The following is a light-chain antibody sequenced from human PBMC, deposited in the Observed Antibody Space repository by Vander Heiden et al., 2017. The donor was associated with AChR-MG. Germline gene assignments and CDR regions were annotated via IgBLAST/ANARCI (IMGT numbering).Light chain of an antibody. CDR2: GNS. V-gene: IGLV1-40*01. CDR1: TSTIVAGYE. CDR3: QSYDSSLSVYV. J-gene: IGLJ1*01. Sequence: QPVLSQPPSVSGAPGQRVTISCTESTSTIVAGYEVHWYQHLPGTAPKLLIYGNSHRPSGVPDRFSGSKSGASASLAITGLQAEDEADYYCQSYDSSLSVYVFGTGTKVTVL.